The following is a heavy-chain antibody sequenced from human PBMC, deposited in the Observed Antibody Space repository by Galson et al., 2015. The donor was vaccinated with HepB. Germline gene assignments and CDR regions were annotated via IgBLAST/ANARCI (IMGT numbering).Heavy chain of an antibody. CDR1: GFTFSSYS. V-gene: IGHV3-21*01. Sequence: SLRLSCAASGFTFSSYSMNWVRQAPGKGLEWVSSISSSSSYIYYADSVKGRFTISRDNAKNSLYLQMNSLRAEDTAVYYCARESIVVVPAASVREAYYYGMDVWGQGTTVTVSS. CDR2: ISSSSSYI. D-gene: IGHD2-2*01. CDR3: ARESIVVVPAASVREAYYYGMDV. J-gene: IGHJ6*02.